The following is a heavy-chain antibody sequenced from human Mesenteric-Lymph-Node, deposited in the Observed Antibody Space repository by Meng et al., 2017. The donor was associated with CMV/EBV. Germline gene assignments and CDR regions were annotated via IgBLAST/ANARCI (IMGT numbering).Heavy chain of an antibody. CDR3: AKDPEGY. Sequence: EVQLLVSGGGLAQPVGSLRVSCAVSGFNFLNYAMTWVRQAPGKGLEWVSTISASGGSRYYADSVQGRFSVSRDNYKNTLYLQMNSLRAEDTAVYYCAKDPEGYWGQGTLVTVSS. V-gene: IGHV3-23*01. CDR2: ISASGGSR. CDR1: GFNFLNYA. J-gene: IGHJ4*02.